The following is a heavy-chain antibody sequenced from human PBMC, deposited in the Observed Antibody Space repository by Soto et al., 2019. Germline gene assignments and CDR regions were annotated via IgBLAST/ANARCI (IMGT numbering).Heavy chain of an antibody. CDR3: ARDSGMNYYGSGSYGMDV. CDR1: GGSISSGGYY. D-gene: IGHD3-10*01. CDR2: IYYSGST. Sequence: QVQLQESGPGLVKPSQTLSLTCTVSGGSISSGGYYWSWIRQHPGKGLEWIGYIYYSGSTYYNPSLQSRVTISVDTSKNQFSLKLSSVTAADTAVYYCARDSGMNYYGSGSYGMDVWGQGTTVTVSS. J-gene: IGHJ6*02. V-gene: IGHV4-31*03.